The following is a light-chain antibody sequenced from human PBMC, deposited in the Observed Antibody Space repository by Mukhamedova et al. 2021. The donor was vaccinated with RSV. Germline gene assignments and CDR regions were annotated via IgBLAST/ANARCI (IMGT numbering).Light chain of an antibody. V-gene: IGKV3D-15*01. CDR1: QSVSRN. Sequence: GERVTLSCRTSQSVSRNLAWYQQKPGQAPRLLIYGTSNRATGIPARFSGSGSGTEFTLTISSLQSEDFAVYYCQHYNDWPPITFGQ. CDR3: QHYNDWPPIT. J-gene: IGKJ5*01. CDR2: GTS.